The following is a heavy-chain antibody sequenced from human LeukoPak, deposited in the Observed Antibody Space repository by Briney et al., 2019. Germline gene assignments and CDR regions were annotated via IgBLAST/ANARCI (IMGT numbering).Heavy chain of an antibody. CDR3: ATLGARGKTAGVFDY. V-gene: IGHV4-39*07. D-gene: IGHD6-6*01. CDR2: SHYSGTT. J-gene: IGHJ4*02. Sequence: PSETLSLTCTVSGGTINSSDHYWGWIRQPPGKGLQWIRNSHYSGTTYYNPSLRSRTTISVDTSKNQFFLTVTSVTAADTALYYCATLGARGKTAGVFDYWGQGTLVTVSS. CDR1: GGTINSSDHY.